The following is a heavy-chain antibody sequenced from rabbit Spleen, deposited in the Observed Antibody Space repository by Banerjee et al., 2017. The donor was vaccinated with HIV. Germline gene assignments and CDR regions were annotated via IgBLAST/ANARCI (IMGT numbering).Heavy chain of an antibody. Sequence: QQLVESGGDLVKPGASLTLTCTASGVSFSSSSYMCWVRQAPGKGLEWIACIDIGSSGFTYFATWAKGRFTCSKTSSTTVTLQMTRLTAADTATYFCARDTSSSFSSYGMDLWGPGTL. D-gene: IGHD1-1*01. V-gene: IGHV1S40*01. CDR1: GVSFSSSSY. J-gene: IGHJ6*01. CDR2: IDIGSSGFT. CDR3: ARDTSSSFSSYGMDL.